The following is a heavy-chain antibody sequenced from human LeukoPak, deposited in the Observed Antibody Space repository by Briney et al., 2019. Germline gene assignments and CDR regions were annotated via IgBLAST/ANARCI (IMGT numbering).Heavy chain of an antibody. CDR2: IYYSGST. D-gene: IGHD1-26*01. CDR1: RGSISSYY. V-gene: IGHV4-59*01. Sequence: SETLSLTCTVSRGSISSYYWSWIRQPPGKGLEWIGYIYYSGSTNYNPSLKSRVTISVDTSKNQFSLKLSSVTAADTAVYYCAGGHWELLVYDYWGQGTLVTVSS. J-gene: IGHJ4*02. CDR3: AGGHWELLVYDY.